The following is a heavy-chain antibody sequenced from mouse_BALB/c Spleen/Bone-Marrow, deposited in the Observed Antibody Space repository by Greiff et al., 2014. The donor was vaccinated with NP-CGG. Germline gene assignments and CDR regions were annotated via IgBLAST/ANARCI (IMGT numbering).Heavy chain of an antibody. D-gene: IGHD1-2*01. J-gene: IGHJ1*01. CDR3: VRSRLRDWYFDV. CDR2: IFPGDSTT. Sequence: QVQLQQSGVELVKPGASVKLSCKASGNTFTSYDINWVRQRPEQGLEWIGWIFPGDSTTKYNEKFKGKATLSTDKSSSTVHMQLSRLTSEDSAVYFCVRSRLRDWYFDVWGAGTTVTTSS. V-gene: IGHV1S56*01. CDR1: GNTFTSYD.